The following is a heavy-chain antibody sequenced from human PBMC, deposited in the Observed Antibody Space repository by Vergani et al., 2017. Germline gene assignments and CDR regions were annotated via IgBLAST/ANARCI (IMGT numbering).Heavy chain of an antibody. D-gene: IGHD5-18*01. Sequence: QVQLVQSGAEVKKPGSSVKVSCKASEYSFSSYDINWVRQATGQGLEWMGWMNPNIGNTAYAKQFQCRVTMTRNTSISTAFMVLSSLRSDDTAVYYCARAVHTTMIIDYYYYMDVWGKGTTVTVSS. J-gene: IGHJ6*03. V-gene: IGHV1-8*01. CDR2: MNPNIGNT. CDR1: EYSFSSYD. CDR3: ARAVHTTMIIDYYYYMDV.